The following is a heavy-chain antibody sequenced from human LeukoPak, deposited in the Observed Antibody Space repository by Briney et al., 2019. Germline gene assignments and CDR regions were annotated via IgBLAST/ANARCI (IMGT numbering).Heavy chain of an antibody. V-gene: IGHV3-23*01. CDR2: ISGNGDTT. Sequence: GGSLRLSCAASGFTFRNYAMSWVRQAPGKGLEWVSSISGNGDTTYYADSVEGRFTISRDNSKNTPDLQMSSLRADDTAVYYCAKATLNCSGGSCYSGFDPWGQGTLVTVSS. J-gene: IGHJ5*02. CDR3: AKATLNCSGGSCYSGFDP. CDR1: GFTFRNYA. D-gene: IGHD2-15*01.